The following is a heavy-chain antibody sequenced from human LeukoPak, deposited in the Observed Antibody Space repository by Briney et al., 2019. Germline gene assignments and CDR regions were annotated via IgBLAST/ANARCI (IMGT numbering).Heavy chain of an antibody. CDR3: ARGTCSKSACYPVGNFDY. V-gene: IGHV1-2*02. Sequence: ASVKVSCKASGYSFTDYYIHWVRQAPGQGLEWMGWINPNSGNTKYAQKLQGRVTMTRDTSIRTAYMELSSLTSDDSAVYYCARGTCSKSACYPVGNFDYWARESCSPSP. D-gene: IGHD2-8*01. J-gene: IGHJ4*02. CDR1: GYSFTDYY. CDR2: INPNSGNT.